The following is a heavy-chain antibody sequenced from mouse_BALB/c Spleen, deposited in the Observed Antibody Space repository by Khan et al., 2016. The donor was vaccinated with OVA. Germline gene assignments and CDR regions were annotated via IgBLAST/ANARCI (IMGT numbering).Heavy chain of an antibody. CDR2: ISSGADYT. V-gene: IGHV5-6*01. J-gene: IGHJ3*01. CDR3: ASHLTGSFAY. Sequence: EVELVESGGDLVKPGWSLKLSCAASGFTFSAYSMSWVRQTPDKRLEWVATISSGADYTYYPDGVKGRFTISRDNAKNTLYLQMSSLKSEDTAMYYCASHLTGSFAYWGQGTMVTVSA. CDR1: GFTFSAYS. D-gene: IGHD4-1*01.